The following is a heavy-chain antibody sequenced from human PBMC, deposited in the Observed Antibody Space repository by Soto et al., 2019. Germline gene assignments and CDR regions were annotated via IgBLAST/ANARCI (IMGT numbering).Heavy chain of an antibody. CDR3: ARNMVYCSGGSCYYDY. CDR2: IYPGDSDT. J-gene: IGHJ4*02. V-gene: IGHV5-51*01. Sequence: PGESLKISCKGSGYSFTSYWIGWVRQMPGKGLEWMGIIYPGDSDTRYSPSFQGQVTISADKSISTAYLQWSSLKASDTAMYYCARNMVYCSGGSCYYDYWGQGTLVTVSS. CDR1: GYSFTSYW. D-gene: IGHD2-15*01.